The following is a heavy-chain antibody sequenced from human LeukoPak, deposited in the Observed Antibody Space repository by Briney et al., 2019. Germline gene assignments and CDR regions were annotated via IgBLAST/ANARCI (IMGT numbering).Heavy chain of an antibody. CDR1: GGSISTSGYY. V-gene: IGHV4-39*07. D-gene: IGHD3-9*01. CDR3: ARGILTGSRFDP. J-gene: IGHJ5*02. CDR2: IYHSGST. Sequence: SETLSLTCTVSGGSISTSGYYWGWIRQPPGKGLEWIGNIYHSGSTYYNPSLKSRVTMSVDTSKNQFSLKLSSVTAADTAVYYCARGILTGSRFDPWGQGTLVTVSS.